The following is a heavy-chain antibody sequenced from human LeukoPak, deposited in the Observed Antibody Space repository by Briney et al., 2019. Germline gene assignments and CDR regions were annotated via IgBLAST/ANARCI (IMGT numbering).Heavy chain of an antibody. CDR1: GYTFASYD. Sequence: ASVKVSCKASGYTFASYDINWVRQATGQGLEWMGWMNPNSGNTGYAQKFQGRVTMTRNTSISTAYMELSSLRSEDTAVYYCARGGGYSSGWYLLPIDYWGQGTLVTVSS. J-gene: IGHJ4*02. D-gene: IGHD6-19*01. V-gene: IGHV1-8*01. CDR3: ARGGGYSSGWYLLPIDY. CDR2: MNPNSGNT.